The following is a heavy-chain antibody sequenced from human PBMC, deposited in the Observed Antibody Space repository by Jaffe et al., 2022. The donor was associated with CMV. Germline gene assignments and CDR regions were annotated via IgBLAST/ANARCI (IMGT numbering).Heavy chain of an antibody. CDR3: ARVGYLDSSGSLPGY. J-gene: IGHJ4*02. V-gene: IGHV3-48*02. CDR2: ISGSSRTI. CDR1: GFTFSSYG. Sequence: EVHLVESGGGLVQPGGSLRLSCAASGFTFSSYGMNWVRQVPGKGLEWISYISGSSRTIYYADSVKGRFTISRDNAENSLYLQMDSLRDEDTAVYYCARVGYLDSSGSLPGYWGQGTLVTVSS. D-gene: IGHD3-22*01.